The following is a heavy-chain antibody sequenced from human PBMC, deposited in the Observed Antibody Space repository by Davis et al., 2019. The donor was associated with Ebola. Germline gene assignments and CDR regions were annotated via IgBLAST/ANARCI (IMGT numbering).Heavy chain of an antibody. D-gene: IGHD2-15*01. Sequence: ASVKVSCKASGYTFTGYYMHWVRQAPGQGLEWMGWINPNSGGTNYAQKFQGRVTMIRDTSISTAYMELSRLRSDDTAVYYCARDFMAVAATVWFDPWGQGTLVTVSS. J-gene: IGHJ5*02. CDR3: ARDFMAVAATVWFDP. CDR1: GYTFTGYY. V-gene: IGHV1-2*02. CDR2: INPNSGGT.